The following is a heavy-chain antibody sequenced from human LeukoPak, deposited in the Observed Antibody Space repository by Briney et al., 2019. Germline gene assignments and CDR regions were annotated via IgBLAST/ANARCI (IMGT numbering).Heavy chain of an antibody. D-gene: IGHD6-19*01. V-gene: IGHV3-30*18. CDR1: GFTFSSYV. J-gene: IGHJ4*02. CDR3: AKVESSGWYSIDY. CDR2: ISYAGNNE. Sequence: GGSLRLPCAASGFTFSSYVMHWVRQAPGKGLEWVAVISYAGNNEYYADSVKGRFTISRDNSKNTLYLQMNSLRAEDTAVYYCAKVESSGWYSIDYWGQGTLVTVSS.